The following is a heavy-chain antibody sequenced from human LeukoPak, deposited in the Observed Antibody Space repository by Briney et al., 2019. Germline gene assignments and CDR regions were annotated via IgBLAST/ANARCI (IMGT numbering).Heavy chain of an antibody. J-gene: IGHJ4*02. D-gene: IGHD6-19*01. CDR2: IYHSGST. CDR3: ARHFSRSGWYEDY. CDR1: GGSISRYY. V-gene: IGHV4-59*08. Sequence: SETLSLTCTVSGGSISRYYWSWIRQPPGKGLEWIGYIYHSGSTNYNPSLKSRVTISVDTSKNQFSLKLSSVTAADTAVYYCARHFSRSGWYEDYWGQGTLVTVSS.